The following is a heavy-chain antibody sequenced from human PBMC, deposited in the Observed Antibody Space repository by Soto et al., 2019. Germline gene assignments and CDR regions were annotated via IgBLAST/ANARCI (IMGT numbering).Heavy chain of an antibody. J-gene: IGHJ5*02. Sequence: QVQLVQSGAEVKKPGSSVKVSCKASGGTFSSYAISWVRQAPGQGLEWMGGIIPIFGTANYAQKFQGRVTITADESTSTAYMELSSLRSEDTAVYYCARTPSYCSGGSCYVNWFDPWGQGTLVTVSS. CDR2: IIPIFGTA. CDR3: ARTPSYCSGGSCYVNWFDP. D-gene: IGHD2-15*01. V-gene: IGHV1-69*12. CDR1: GGTFSSYA.